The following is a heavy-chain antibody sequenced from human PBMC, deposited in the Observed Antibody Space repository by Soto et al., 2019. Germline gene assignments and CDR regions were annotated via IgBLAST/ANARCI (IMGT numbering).Heavy chain of an antibody. Sequence: GGSLRLSCAASGFTFSSYSMNWVRQAPGKGLEWVAVISYDGSNKYYADSVKGRFTISRDNSKNTLYLQMNSLRAEDTAVYYCATRNAAGDYYYGMDVWGQGTTVTVSS. CDR2: ISYDGSNK. CDR3: ATRNAAGDYYYGMDV. V-gene: IGHV3-30*03. CDR1: GFTFSSYS. J-gene: IGHJ6*02. D-gene: IGHD2-8*01.